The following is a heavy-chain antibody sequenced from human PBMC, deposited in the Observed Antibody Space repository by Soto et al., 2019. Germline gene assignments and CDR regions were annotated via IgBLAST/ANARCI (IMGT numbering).Heavy chain of an antibody. Sequence: QVQLQESGPGLVKPSGTLSLTCTVSGGSISSHNWWIWVRQPPGKGLEWIGEIYHSGITKYNPSLKSRISISVDQSKNLFSLKLSSVTAADTAIYYCARDFDAWNPHYYYGMDVWGQGTTVAVSS. D-gene: IGHD1-1*01. CDR3: ARDFDAWNPHYYYGMDV. J-gene: IGHJ6*02. V-gene: IGHV4-4*02. CDR1: GGSISSHNW. CDR2: IYHSGIT.